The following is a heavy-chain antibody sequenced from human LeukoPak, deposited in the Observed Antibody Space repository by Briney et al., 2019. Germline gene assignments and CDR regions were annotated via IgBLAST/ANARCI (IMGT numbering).Heavy chain of an antibody. CDR2: ISYDGSKT. V-gene: IGHV3-30-3*01. J-gene: IGHJ6*02. D-gene: IGHD5-12*01. Sequence: GGSLRLSCAASGFTFSSNAMYWVRQAPGKGLEWVAVISYDGSKTYYGDSVKGRFTISRDNSKKMLYLETNSLRPEDAAVYYCARDRGGGYASYYGMDVWGRGTTVTVAS. CDR1: GFTFSSNA. CDR3: ARDRGGGYASYYGMDV.